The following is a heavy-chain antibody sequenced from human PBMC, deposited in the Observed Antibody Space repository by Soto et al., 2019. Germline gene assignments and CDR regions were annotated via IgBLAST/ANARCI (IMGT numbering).Heavy chain of an antibody. CDR1: GYNFSNNW. J-gene: IGHJ4*02. V-gene: IGHV5-51*01. Sequence: LXESLTISCKGSGYNFSNNWIALVRQMPGKGLEWMGIIYPGDSDTRYSPSFQGQVTFSADKSNSTAFLQWSSLKASDTAMYYCARRFGQRWLQPYFDSWGQGTLVTVSS. CDR3: ARRFGQRWLQPYFDS. D-gene: IGHD5-12*01. CDR2: IYPGDSDT.